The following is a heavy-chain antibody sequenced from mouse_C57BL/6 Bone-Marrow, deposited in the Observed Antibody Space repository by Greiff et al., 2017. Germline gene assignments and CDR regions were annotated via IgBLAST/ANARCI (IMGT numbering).Heavy chain of an antibody. CDR2: INPGSGGT. D-gene: IGHD1-1*01. V-gene: IGHV1-54*01. CDR1: GYAFTNYL. CDR3: ARSHGSSLDY. Sequence: VKLMESGAELVRPGTSVKVSCKASGYAFTNYLIEWVKQRPGQGLEWIGVINPGSGGTNYNEKFKGKATLTADKSSSTAYMQLSSLTSEDSAVYFCARSHGSSLDYWGQGTTLTVSS. J-gene: IGHJ2*01.